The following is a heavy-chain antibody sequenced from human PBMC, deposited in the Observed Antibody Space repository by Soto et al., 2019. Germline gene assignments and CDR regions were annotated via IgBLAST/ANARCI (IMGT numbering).Heavy chain of an antibody. CDR2: TSNDGKKA. V-gene: IGHV3-30*18. Sequence: QVQLVESGGGVVQPGTSLRVSCEVSGFSLSSYAIHWVRQAPGKGLEWVAVTSNDGKKASYADSVKGRFTVSRDNSKNTVALQMNSLRSEDTAVYCCAKAGEVFGLVIFAYLDSWGQGSLVTVSA. D-gene: IGHD2-21*01. CDR1: GFSLSSYA. J-gene: IGHJ4*02. CDR3: AKAGEVFGLVIFAYLDS.